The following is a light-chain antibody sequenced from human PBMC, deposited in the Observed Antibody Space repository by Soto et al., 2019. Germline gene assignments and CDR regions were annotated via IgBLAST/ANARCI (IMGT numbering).Light chain of an antibody. CDR3: QQYNNWPLT. CDR1: QSISSN. Sequence: ETVMTQSPATLSVCPGERATLSFRASQSISSNLAWFQQKPGQAPRLLIYDASTMATGFPARFSGSGSGTEFTLTISSLQSEDFAVYYCQQYNNWPLTFGGGTKVDI. CDR2: DAS. V-gene: IGKV3-15*01. J-gene: IGKJ4*01.